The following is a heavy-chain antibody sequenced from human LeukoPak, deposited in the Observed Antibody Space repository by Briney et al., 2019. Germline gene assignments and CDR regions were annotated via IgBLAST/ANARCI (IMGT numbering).Heavy chain of an antibody. CDR3: AKRAGQQLTYWYIDL. Sequence: GGSLRLSCAASGFSFSNYAMSWVRQAPGKGLEWVSVISGTGGSTYYADSVKGRFTISRDNSKNMLYLQMDSLRADDTAIYYCAKRAGQQLTYWYIDLWGRGTLVSVSS. V-gene: IGHV3-23*01. CDR2: ISGTGGST. D-gene: IGHD6-13*01. CDR1: GFSFSNYA. J-gene: IGHJ2*01.